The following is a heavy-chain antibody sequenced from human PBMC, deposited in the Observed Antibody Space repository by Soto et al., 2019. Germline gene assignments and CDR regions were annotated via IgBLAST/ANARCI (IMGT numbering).Heavy chain of an antibody. Sequence: QVQLVQSGAEVKKPGASVKVSCKASGFTFTDYYMHWVRQAPGQGLEWMAMINPRDGSTTYAQKFQGRVTVTRDKSSRIVYMEVTTLRFDDTAVYYCARGSGVVTAVLAYWGQGTLITVSS. CDR1: GFTFTDYY. D-gene: IGHD2-21*02. V-gene: IGHV1-46*01. J-gene: IGHJ4*02. CDR3: ARGSGVVTAVLAY. CDR2: INPRDGST.